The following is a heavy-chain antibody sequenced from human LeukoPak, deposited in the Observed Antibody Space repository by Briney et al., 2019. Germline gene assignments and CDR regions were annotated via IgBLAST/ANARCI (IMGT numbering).Heavy chain of an antibody. V-gene: IGHV4-59*08. CDR3: ARLSGDSSGPIDY. J-gene: IGHJ4*02. D-gene: IGHD3-22*01. CDR1: GGSISSYY. Sequence: SETLSLTCTVSGGSISSYYWSWIRQPPGKGLEWIGYIYYSGSTNYNPSRKSRVTISVDTSKNQFSLKLSSVTAADTAVYYCARLSGDSSGPIDYWGQGTLVTVSS. CDR2: IYYSGST.